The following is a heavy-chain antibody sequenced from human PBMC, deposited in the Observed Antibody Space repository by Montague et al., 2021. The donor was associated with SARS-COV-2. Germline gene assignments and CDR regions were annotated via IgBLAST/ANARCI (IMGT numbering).Heavy chain of an antibody. D-gene: IGHD2-8*02. CDR3: ARGQQGVNMVLVVIGFYYYMDV. Sequence: SETLSLTCAVSGGSFSGNYRSWVRQPPGEGLQWIGEINQSGDINYNPSLKSRVPISVDTSRNQFSLKLTSVTAADTAVYFCARGQQGVNMVLVVIGFYYYMDVWGKGTTVTVSS. CDR1: GGSFSGNY. CDR2: INQSGDI. J-gene: IGHJ6*03. V-gene: IGHV4-34*01.